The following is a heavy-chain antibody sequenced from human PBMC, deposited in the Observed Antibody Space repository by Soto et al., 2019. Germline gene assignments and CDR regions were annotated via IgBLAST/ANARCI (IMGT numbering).Heavy chain of an antibody. CDR3: ARVGEEYNYYGVDV. Sequence: SETLSLTCTVSGGSISGANFYWGWFRQLPGKDLEWIAYIYYSGSSYYNPSVRGRVVISVDTSKNQFSLKVFSVTAADTAVYYCARVGEEYNYYGVDVWGQGTTVTVSS. D-gene: IGHD3-10*01. CDR1: GGSISGANFY. V-gene: IGHV4-30-4*08. J-gene: IGHJ6*02. CDR2: IYYSGSS.